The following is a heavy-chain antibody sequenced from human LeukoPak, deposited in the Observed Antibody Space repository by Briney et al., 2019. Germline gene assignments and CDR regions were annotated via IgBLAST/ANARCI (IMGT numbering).Heavy chain of an antibody. CDR3: AIDPNWGTHS. CDR1: RFTFSNYA. V-gene: IGHV3-23*01. Sequence: GGSLRLSCAASRFTFSNYAMNWVRKAPGKGLEWVSGISTSGGTTYHADSVKGRFAISRDNSKNALYLQMNSLRVEDTAVYYCAIDPNWGTHSWGQGVLVTVSS. D-gene: IGHD7-27*01. J-gene: IGHJ4*02. CDR2: ISTSGGTT.